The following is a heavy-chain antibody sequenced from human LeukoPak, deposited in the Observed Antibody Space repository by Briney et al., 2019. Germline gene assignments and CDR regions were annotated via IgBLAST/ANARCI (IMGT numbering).Heavy chain of an antibody. J-gene: IGHJ4*02. Sequence: GGSLRLSCAASGFTFSSYWMHWVRQAPGKGLVWVSRISTDGGITDYADPVKGRFTISRDNAKSTLYLQMNSLRAEDTAVYYCARGIKGAYGPDYWGQGTLVTVSS. CDR2: ISTDGGIT. D-gene: IGHD1-14*01. V-gene: IGHV3-74*01. CDR1: GFTFSSYW. CDR3: ARGIKGAYGPDY.